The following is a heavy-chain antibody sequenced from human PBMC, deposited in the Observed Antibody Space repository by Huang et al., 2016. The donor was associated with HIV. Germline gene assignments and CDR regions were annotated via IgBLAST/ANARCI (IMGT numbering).Heavy chain of an antibody. Sequence: QVQLVQYGAEVKRLGASVNVSCKDSGYTFRDYSINCVRQAPGQGLEWMGWINANSGSTGEAPSLQGKGTMPRESSISTADRVVRSLRFEDTAVYYCTRAGWFAENQFVIWGQGTPVIVSS. CDR3: TRAGWFAENQFVI. CDR1: GYTFRDYS. D-gene: IGHD3-10*01. V-gene: IGHV1-8*02. J-gene: IGHJ4*02. CDR2: INANSGST.